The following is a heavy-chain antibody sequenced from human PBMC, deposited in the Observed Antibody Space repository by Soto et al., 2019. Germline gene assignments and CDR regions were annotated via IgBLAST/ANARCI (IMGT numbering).Heavy chain of an antibody. Sequence: GWSLRLSCAASGFTFSSYWMHWVRQAPGKGLVWVSRINSDGSSTSYADSVKGRFTISRDNAKNTLYLQMNSLRAEDTAVYYCARDHSSSPIYYMDVWGKGTTVTVSS. D-gene: IGHD6-6*01. CDR1: GFTFSSYW. V-gene: IGHV3-74*01. J-gene: IGHJ6*03. CDR3: ARDHSSSPIYYMDV. CDR2: INSDGSST.